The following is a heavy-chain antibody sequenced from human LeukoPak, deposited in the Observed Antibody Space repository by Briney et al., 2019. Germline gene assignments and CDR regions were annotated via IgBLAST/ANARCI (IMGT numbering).Heavy chain of an antibody. D-gene: IGHD2-2*02. V-gene: IGHV4-34*01. CDR1: GGSFSGYY. CDR2: INHSGST. CDR3: AREVCSSTSCYTFFSDY. Sequence: SETLSLTCAVDGGSFSGYYWSWIRQPPGKGLEWIGEINHSGSTNYNPSLKSRVTISVDTSKNQFSLKLSSVTAADTAVYYCAREVCSSTSCYTFFSDYWGQGTLVTVSS. J-gene: IGHJ4*02.